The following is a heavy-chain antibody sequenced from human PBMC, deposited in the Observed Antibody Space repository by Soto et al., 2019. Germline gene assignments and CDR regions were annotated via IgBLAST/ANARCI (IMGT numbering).Heavy chain of an antibody. V-gene: IGHV1-69*13. CDR1: GDTFSSYS. CDR2: IVPIFGTT. J-gene: IGHJ6*02. CDR3: AANSLGAGSQGDV. D-gene: IGHD3-10*01. Sequence: SVKVSCKASGDTFSSYSISWVRQAPGQGLEWMGGIVPIFGTTVYAPRLQGRLTITADGPTSTSYMELSGLTFEDTAVYYCAANSLGAGSQGDVSCPGTTVTVS.